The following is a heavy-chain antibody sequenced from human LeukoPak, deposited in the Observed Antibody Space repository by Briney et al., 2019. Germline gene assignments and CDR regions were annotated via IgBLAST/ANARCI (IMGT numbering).Heavy chain of an antibody. V-gene: IGHV1-3*03. D-gene: IGHD6-6*01. Sequence: ASVKVSCKASGYTFTGYYMHWVRQAPGQGLEWMGWINAGNGNTKYSQEFQGRVTITRDTSASTAYMELSSLRSEDMAVYYCARGGRHSSSSGLYYFDYWGQGTLVTVSS. CDR3: ARGGRHSSSSGLYYFDY. CDR2: INAGNGNT. J-gene: IGHJ4*02. CDR1: GYTFTGYY.